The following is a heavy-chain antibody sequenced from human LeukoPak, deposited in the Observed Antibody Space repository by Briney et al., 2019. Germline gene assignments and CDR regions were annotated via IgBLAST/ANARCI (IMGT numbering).Heavy chain of an antibody. CDR1: GGSISSYY. CDR2: IYYSGNT. CDR3: ARHLGYCSSTSCYPWFDP. V-gene: IGHV4-59*01. D-gene: IGHD2-2*01. J-gene: IGHJ5*02. Sequence: SETLPLTCIVSGGSISSYYWSWIRQPPGKGLEWIGYIYYSGNTNYNPSLKSRVTISVDTSKNQFSLKLSSVTAADTAVYYCARHLGYCSSTSCYPWFDPWGQGTLVTVSS.